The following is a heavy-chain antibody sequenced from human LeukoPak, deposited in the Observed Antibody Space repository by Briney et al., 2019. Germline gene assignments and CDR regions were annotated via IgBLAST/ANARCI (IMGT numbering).Heavy chain of an antibody. Sequence: ASVKASCKASGYTFTSYDINWVRQATGQGLEWMGWMNPNSGNTGYAQKFQGRVTMTRNTSISTAYMELSSLRSEDTAVYYCARGINLLWFGRNNWFDPWGQGTLVTVSS. V-gene: IGHV1-8*02. CDR1: GYTFTSYD. D-gene: IGHD3-10*01. CDR3: ARGINLLWFGRNNWFDP. CDR2: MNPNSGNT. J-gene: IGHJ5*02.